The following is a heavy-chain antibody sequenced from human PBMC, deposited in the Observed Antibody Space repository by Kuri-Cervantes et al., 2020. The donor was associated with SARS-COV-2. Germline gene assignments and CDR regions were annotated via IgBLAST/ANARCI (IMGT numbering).Heavy chain of an antibody. CDR2: VHSSGSA. CDR3: TRVRGVGTTGFDS. J-gene: IGHJ4*02. D-gene: IGHD1-14*01. Sequence: LRLSCTVSGASISSDSYYWTWIRQPAGKGLEWIGRVHSSGSADYNPPLKGRVTISLDTSKNQFSLKLRSVTAADTAMFYCTRVRGVGTTGFDSWGQGIRVTVSS. CDR1: GASISSDSYY. V-gene: IGHV4-61*02.